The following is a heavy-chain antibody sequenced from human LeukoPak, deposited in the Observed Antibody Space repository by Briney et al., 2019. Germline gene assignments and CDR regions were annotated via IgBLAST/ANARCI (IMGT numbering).Heavy chain of an antibody. V-gene: IGHV3-23*01. Sequence: GGSLRLSCAASGFTFSSYWMHWVRQAPGKGLEWVSAISGSGGSTYYADSVKGRFTISRDNSKNTLYLQMNSLRAEDTAVYYCAKDLVYCSSTSCKKSGYYFDYWGQGTLVTVSS. CDR1: GFTFSSYW. J-gene: IGHJ4*02. D-gene: IGHD2-2*01. CDR2: ISGSGGST. CDR3: AKDLVYCSSTSCKKSGYYFDY.